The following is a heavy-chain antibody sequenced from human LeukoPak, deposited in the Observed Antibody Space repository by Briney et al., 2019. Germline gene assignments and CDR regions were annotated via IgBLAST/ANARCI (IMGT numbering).Heavy chain of an antibody. D-gene: IGHD3-22*01. CDR1: GGSFSGYY. CDR2: MYYSGST. J-gene: IGHJ4*02. Sequence: SETLSLTCAVHGGSFSGYYWSWIRLPPGKELEWIGYMYYSGSTNYNPSLKSRVTMSVDTPKNQFSLKLSSVTAADTAVYYCARDLDSSGYYDYWGQGTLVTVSS. CDR3: ARDLDSSGYYDY. V-gene: IGHV4-59*01.